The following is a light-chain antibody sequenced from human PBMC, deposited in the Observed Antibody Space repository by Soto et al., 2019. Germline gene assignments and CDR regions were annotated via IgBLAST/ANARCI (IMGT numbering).Light chain of an antibody. J-gene: IGKJ4*01. Sequence: EIVLTQSPGTLSLSPGERVTLSCRASQSVSSSSLAWYQLRPGQAPRLLISGASSRATGIPDRFSGSGSGTDFTLTISRLEPEDFAVYYCQQYGNSPLTFGGGTKVEIK. V-gene: IGKV3-20*01. CDR2: GAS. CDR1: QSVSSSS. CDR3: QQYGNSPLT.